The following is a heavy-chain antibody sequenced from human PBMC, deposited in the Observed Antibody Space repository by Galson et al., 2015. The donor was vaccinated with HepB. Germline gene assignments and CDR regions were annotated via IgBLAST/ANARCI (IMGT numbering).Heavy chain of an antibody. CDR3: TPTLLYGGNTPGFDY. CDR2: IRSKAYGGTT. Sequence: SLRLSCAASGFTFGDYAMSWFRQAPGKGLEWVGFIRSKAYGGTTEYAASVKGRFTISRDDSKSIAYLQMNSLKTEDTAEYYCTPTLLYGGNTPGFDYWGQGTLVTVSS. J-gene: IGHJ4*02. D-gene: IGHD4-23*01. CDR1: GFTFGDYA. V-gene: IGHV3-49*03.